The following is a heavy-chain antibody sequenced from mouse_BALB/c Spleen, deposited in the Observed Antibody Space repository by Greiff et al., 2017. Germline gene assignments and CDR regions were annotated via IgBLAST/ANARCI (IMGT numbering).Heavy chain of an antibody. CDR1: GFNIKDTY. CDR2: IDPANGNT. Sequence: DVQLQESGAELVKPGASVKLSCTASGFNIKDTYMHWVKQRPEQGLEWIGRIDPANGNTKYDPKFQGKATITADTSSNTAYLQLSSLTSEDTAVYYCARGSSGYVVLYWGQGTLVTVSA. D-gene: IGHD3-1*01. CDR3: ARGSSGYVVLY. J-gene: IGHJ3*01. V-gene: IGHV14-3*02.